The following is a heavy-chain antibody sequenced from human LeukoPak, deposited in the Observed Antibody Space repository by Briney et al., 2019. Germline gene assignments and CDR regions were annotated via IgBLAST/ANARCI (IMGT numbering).Heavy chain of an antibody. CDR2: ISSSGSTI. V-gene: IGHV3-48*03. Sequence: GGSLRLSCAASGFTFSSYEMNWVRQAPGKGLEWVSYISSSGSTIYYADSVKGRFTISRDNAKNSLCLQMNSLRAEDTAVYYCARDQLLAPYYYYGLDVWGQGTTVTVSS. D-gene: IGHD2-2*01. CDR3: ARDQLLAPYYYYGLDV. CDR1: GFTFSSYE. J-gene: IGHJ6*02.